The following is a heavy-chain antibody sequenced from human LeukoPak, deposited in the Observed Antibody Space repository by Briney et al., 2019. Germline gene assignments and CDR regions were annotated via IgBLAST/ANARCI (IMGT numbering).Heavy chain of an antibody. Sequence: ASVKVSCEASGYTFTSYDINWVRQATGQGLEWMGWMNPNSGNTGYAQKFQGRVTMTRNTSISTAYMELSSLRSEDTAVYYCARGRGGYCSGGSCYFLDWFDPWGQGTLVTVSS. J-gene: IGHJ5*02. CDR1: GYTFTSYD. CDR3: ARGRGGYCSGGSCYFLDWFDP. D-gene: IGHD2-15*01. V-gene: IGHV1-8*01. CDR2: MNPNSGNT.